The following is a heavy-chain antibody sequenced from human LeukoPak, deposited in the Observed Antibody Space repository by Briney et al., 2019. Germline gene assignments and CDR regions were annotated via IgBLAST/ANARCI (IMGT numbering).Heavy chain of an antibody. CDR3: ARAGYNWNDADISHWFDT. J-gene: IGHJ5*02. CDR2: INPNSGGT. D-gene: IGHD1-1*01. CDR1: GYTFTGYY. Sequence: GASVKVSCKASGYTFTGYYMHWVRQAPGQGLEWVGWINPNSGGTNYAQKFQGRVTMTRGTSISTAYMELSRLRSDDTAVYYCARAGYNWNDADISHWFDTWGQGNLVTVSS. V-gene: IGHV1-2*02.